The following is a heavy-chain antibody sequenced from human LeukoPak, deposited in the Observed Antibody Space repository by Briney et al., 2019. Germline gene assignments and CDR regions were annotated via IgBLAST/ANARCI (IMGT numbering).Heavy chain of an antibody. D-gene: IGHD3-10*01. J-gene: IGHJ4*02. CDR1: GYTFTSYY. CDR2: INPSGGST. V-gene: IGHV1-46*01. Sequence: ASVKVSCKASGYTFTSYYMHWVRQAPGQGLEWMGIINPSGGSTSYAQKFQGRVTMTRDTSISTAYMELSRLRSDDTAVYYCARRGMDGSGSYYTFDYWGQGTLVTVSS. CDR3: ARRGMDGSGSYYTFDY.